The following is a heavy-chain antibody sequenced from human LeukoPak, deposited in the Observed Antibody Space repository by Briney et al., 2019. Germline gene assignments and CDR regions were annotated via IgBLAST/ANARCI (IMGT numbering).Heavy chain of an antibody. CDR2: IDSDGSVT. J-gene: IGHJ1*01. V-gene: IGHV3-74*01. CDR1: GFTFSRFW. D-gene: IGHD3-3*01. Sequence: PGGSLRLSXAASGFTFSRFWMHWVRQTPGKGLVWVSRIDSDGSVTDYADSVKGRFTISRDNAKNTLFLQMSSLRPEDTALYYCARAGEEYYNFWSGCYPLNSWGQGTLVTVSS. CDR3: ARAGEEYYNFWSGCYPLNS.